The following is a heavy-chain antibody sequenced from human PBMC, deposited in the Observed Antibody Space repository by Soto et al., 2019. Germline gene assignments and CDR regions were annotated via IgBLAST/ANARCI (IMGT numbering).Heavy chain of an antibody. CDR2: IYPGDSDT. J-gene: IGHJ6*02. V-gene: IGHV5-51*01. CDR1: GYRFTSYW. Sequence: LGESLKISCKGSGYRFTSYWIGWVRQMPGKGLEWMGIIYPGDSDTRYSPSFQGQVTISADKSISTAYLQWSSLKASDTAMYYCATPIREAVKKWDYYYGMDVWGQGTTVTVSS. CDR3: ATPIREAVKKWDYYYGMDV. D-gene: IGHD4-4*01.